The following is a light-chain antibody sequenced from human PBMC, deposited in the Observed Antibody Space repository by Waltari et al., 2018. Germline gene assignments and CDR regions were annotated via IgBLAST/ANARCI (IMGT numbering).Light chain of an antibody. V-gene: IGLV2-14*01. CDR3: SSYTGSSIRYV. CDR1: SSDVGGYNY. CDR2: GVS. J-gene: IGLJ1*01. Sequence: QSDPTQPASVSGSPGQSITISCTGTSSDVGGYNYVSWYQQHPGKAPKLMIYGVSNRPSGVSNRFSGSKSGNTASLTISGLQAEDEADYYCSSYTGSSIRYVFGTGTKVTVL.